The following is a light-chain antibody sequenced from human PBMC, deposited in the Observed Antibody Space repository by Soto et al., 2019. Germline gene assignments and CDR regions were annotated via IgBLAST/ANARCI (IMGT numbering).Light chain of an antibody. Sequence: DIQMTQSPSSLSASVGDRVTITCRASQSISSYLNWYQQKPGKAPKLLIYAASNLQSGVPSRFSGSGSGTDFTLTISSVQPEDFATYYCQQSYSTPPLTFGGGTKVEIK. CDR3: QQSYSTPPLT. V-gene: IGKV1-39*01. J-gene: IGKJ4*01. CDR1: QSISSY. CDR2: AAS.